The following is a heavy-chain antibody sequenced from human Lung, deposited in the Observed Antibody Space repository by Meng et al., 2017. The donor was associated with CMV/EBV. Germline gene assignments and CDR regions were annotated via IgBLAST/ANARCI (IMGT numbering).Heavy chain of an antibody. V-gene: IGHV4-4*02. CDR2: IYHSGST. D-gene: IGHD6-19*01. CDR1: GGAMSRSNG. Sequence: QVQLVDAGPGRVKPWGTRASTWAVCGGAMSRSNGGSWVRQAPGKGLEWIGEIYHSGSTNYNPSLKSRVTISVDKSKNQFSLNLSSVTAADTAVYYCARVGQWLPIDYWGQGTLVTVSS. CDR3: ARVGQWLPIDY. J-gene: IGHJ4*02.